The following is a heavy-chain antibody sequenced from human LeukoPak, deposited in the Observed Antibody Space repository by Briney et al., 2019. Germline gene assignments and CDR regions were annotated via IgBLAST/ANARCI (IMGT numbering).Heavy chain of an antibody. Sequence: SVTVSCTASGGTFSSYAISWVRQAPGQGLEWMGGIIPIFGTANYAQKFQGRVTITADESRSTAYMELSSLRSEDTAVYYCARGRGAVAGTWYYGMDVWGKGTTVTVSS. D-gene: IGHD6-19*01. V-gene: IGHV1-69*01. CDR3: ARGRGAVAGTWYYGMDV. J-gene: IGHJ6*04. CDR1: GGTFSSYA. CDR2: IIPIFGTA.